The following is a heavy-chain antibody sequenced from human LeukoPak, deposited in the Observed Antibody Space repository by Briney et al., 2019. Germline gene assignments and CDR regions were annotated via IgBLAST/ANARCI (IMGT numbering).Heavy chain of an antibody. CDR1: GFDFNNYV. Sequence: PGGSLRLSCAASGFDFNNYVMHWIRQPPGKGLEWIGEINHSGSTNYNPSLKSRVTISVDTSKNQFSLKLSSVTAADTAVYYCARSLDFSDSSGYYSDYWGQGTLVTVSS. CDR3: ARSLDFSDSSGYYSDY. CDR2: INHSGST. J-gene: IGHJ4*02. D-gene: IGHD3-22*01. V-gene: IGHV4-34*01.